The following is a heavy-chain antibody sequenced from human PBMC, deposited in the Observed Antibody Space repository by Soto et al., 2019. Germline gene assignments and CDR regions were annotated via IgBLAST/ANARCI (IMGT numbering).Heavy chain of an antibody. CDR3: ARDQPPSGIDY. V-gene: IGHV3-30-3*01. CDR2: ISYDGSNK. D-gene: IGHD3-10*01. J-gene: IGHJ4*02. CDR1: GFTFSSYA. Sequence: QVQLVESGGGVVQPGRSLRLSCAASGFTFSSYAMHRVRQAPGKGLEWVAVISYDGSNKYYADSVKGRFTISRDNSKTTLYLQMNSLRAEDTAVYYCARDQPPSGIDYWGQGTLVTVSS.